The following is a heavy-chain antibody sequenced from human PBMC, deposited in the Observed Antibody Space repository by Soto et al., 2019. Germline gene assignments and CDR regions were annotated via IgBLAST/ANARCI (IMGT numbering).Heavy chain of an antibody. CDR1: GFTFNDYA. CDR2: VSGFGGST. J-gene: IGHJ4*02. V-gene: IGHV3-23*01. Sequence: GGSLRLSCAASGFTFNDYAMTWVRQAPGKGLEWVSTVSGFGGSTYYADSVKGRFTISRDNSKNTLNLQMNSLRAEDTALYYCAKGAGYNYNYPSNYWGQGTLVTVSS. CDR3: AKGAGYNYNYPSNY. D-gene: IGHD5-18*01.